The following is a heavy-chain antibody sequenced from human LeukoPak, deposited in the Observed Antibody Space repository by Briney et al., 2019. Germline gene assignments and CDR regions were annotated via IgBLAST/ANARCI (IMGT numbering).Heavy chain of an antibody. CDR1: GYSLSSGYY. CDR2: IYHSGRT. Sequence: SETLPLTCAVSGYSLSSGYYWGWIRQPPGNELEWIGSIYHSGRTSYNPSLKNRVTISVDTSKNQFSLKLTSVTAADTAQYYCVRLRENRDDLDYWGQGTLVTVSS. D-gene: IGHD5-24*01. V-gene: IGHV4-38-2*01. CDR3: VRLRENRDDLDY. J-gene: IGHJ4*02.